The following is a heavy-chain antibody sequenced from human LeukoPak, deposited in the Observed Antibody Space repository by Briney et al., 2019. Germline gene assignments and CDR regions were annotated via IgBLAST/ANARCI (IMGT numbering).Heavy chain of an antibody. J-gene: IGHJ6*02. CDR3: ARAEAAADPPRYYYYYGMDV. D-gene: IGHD6-13*01. CDR2: IYYSGST. CDR1: GGSISSGGYY. V-gene: IGHV4-31*03. Sequence: SQPLSLTCTVSGGSISSGGYYWSWIRQHPGKGLEWIGYIYYSGSTYYNPSLKSRVTISVDTSKNQFSLKLSSVTAADTAVYYCARAEAAADPPRYYYYYGMDVWGQGTTVTVSS.